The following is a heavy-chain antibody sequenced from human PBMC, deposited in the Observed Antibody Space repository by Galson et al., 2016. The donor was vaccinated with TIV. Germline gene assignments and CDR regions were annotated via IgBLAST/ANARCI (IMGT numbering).Heavy chain of an antibody. D-gene: IGHD3-10*02. J-gene: IGHJ6*02. V-gene: IGHV3-7*03. CDR3: ARDPLFGGMDV. CDR2: IKQDGSDR. Sequence: SLRLSCAASQFPFSDYWMNWIRQAPGKGLEWVATIKQDGSDRYYGDSVKGRFTISRDNPKRLLYLHMSSLRVEDTAVYYCARDPLFGGMDVWGQGATVAVS. CDR1: QFPFSDYW.